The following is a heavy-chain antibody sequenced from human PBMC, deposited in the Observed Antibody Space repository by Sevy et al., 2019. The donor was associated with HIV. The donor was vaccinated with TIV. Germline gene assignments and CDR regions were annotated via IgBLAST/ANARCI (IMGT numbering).Heavy chain of an antibody. CDR1: GYSFTSYW. D-gene: IGHD3-3*01. J-gene: IGHJ6*02. CDR3: AGHYDFWSGSPGVYYGMDV. V-gene: IGHV5-51*01. CDR2: IYPGDSDT. Sequence: GESLKISCKGSGYSFTSYWIGWVRQMPGKGLEWMGIIYPGDSDTRYSPSFQGQVTISADKSISTAYLQWSSLKASDTAMYYCAGHYDFWSGSPGVYYGMDVWGQGTTVTVSS.